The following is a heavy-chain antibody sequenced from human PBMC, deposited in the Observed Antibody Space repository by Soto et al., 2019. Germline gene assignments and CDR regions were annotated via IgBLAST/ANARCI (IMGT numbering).Heavy chain of an antibody. J-gene: IGHJ5*02. Sequence: PGGSLRLSCAASGFTFSSYAMSWVRQAPGKGLEWVSAISGSGGSTYYADSVKGRFTISRDNSKNTLYLQMNSPRAEDTAVYYCAKDRTNYGKLRRDWFDPWGQGTLVTVSS. CDR2: ISGSGGST. CDR3: AKDRTNYGKLRRDWFDP. D-gene: IGHD4-17*01. CDR1: GFTFSSYA. V-gene: IGHV3-23*01.